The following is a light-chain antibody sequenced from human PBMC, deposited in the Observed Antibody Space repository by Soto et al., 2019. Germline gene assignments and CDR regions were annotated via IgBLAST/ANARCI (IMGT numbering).Light chain of an antibody. J-gene: IGKJ5*01. Sequence: EIMMTQSPATLSVSPGERATLSCRASQSVSNNVAWYQQKPGQAPRLLIYYASTRATGIPARFSGGGSGTEFTLTISSLQSEDFALYYCQQYNNWPPITFGQGTRLEIK. CDR1: QSVSNN. CDR3: QQYNNWPPIT. V-gene: IGKV3-15*01. CDR2: YAS.